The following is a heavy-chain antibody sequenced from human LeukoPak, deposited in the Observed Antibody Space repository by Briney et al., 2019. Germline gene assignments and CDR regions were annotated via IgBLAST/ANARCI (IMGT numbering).Heavy chain of an antibody. V-gene: IGHV4-31*03. J-gene: IGHJ4*02. CDR3: ARSGSWELDY. CDR2: IYYSGST. CDR1: GGSISSGGYY. D-gene: IGHD1-26*01. Sequence: ASETLSLTCTVSGGSISSGGYYWSWIRQHPGKGLEWIGYIYYSGSTCYNPSLKSRVTISVDTSKNQFSLKLSSVTAADTAVYYCARSGSWELDYWGQGTLVTASS.